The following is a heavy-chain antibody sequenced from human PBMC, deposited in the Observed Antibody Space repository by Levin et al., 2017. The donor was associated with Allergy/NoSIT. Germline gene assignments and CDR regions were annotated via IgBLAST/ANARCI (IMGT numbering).Heavy chain of an antibody. CDR2: ISYDEINN. Sequence: PGGSLRLSCAASGFTFSSYAIHWVRQPPGKGLEWVAVISYDEINNYYADSVKGRFTISRDNSKNTVYLQVSGLRTDETAVYYGARDYEPGSGSYWAANRLDPWGQGTLVTVSS. CDR1: GFTFSSYA. D-gene: IGHD3-22*01. V-gene: IGHV3-30*03. J-gene: IGHJ5*02. CDR3: ARDYEPGSGSYWAANRLDP.